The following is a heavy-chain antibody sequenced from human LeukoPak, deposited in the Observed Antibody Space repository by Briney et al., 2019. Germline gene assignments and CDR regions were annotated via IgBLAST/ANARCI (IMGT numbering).Heavy chain of an antibody. Sequence: GGSMRLSCAAFGVTFSSYGMNWVRQAPGKGLKGMAVIRYVGSNKYYADSVKGRFTISRDNSKNTLYLQMNSLRADDTAVYYCARDLGRVAGPFDYWGQGTLVTVSS. V-gene: IGHV3-33*01. CDR2: IRYVGSNK. CDR3: ARDLGRVAGPFDY. CDR1: GVTFSSYG. J-gene: IGHJ4*02. D-gene: IGHD6-19*01.